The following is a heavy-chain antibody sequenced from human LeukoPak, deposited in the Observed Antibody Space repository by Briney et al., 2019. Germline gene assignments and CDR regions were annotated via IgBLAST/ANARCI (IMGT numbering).Heavy chain of an antibody. V-gene: IGHV1-2*02. Sequence: GASVKVSCKASGYTFTGYYMHWVRRAPGRGLEGMGWINPNSGGTNYAQKVQGRVTMTRDTSISTAYMELSRLRSDDTAVYYCATSLYYYDSSGSDYWGQGTLVTVSS. CDR3: ATSLYYYDSSGSDY. CDR1: GYTFTGYY. D-gene: IGHD3-22*01. J-gene: IGHJ4*02. CDR2: INPNSGGT.